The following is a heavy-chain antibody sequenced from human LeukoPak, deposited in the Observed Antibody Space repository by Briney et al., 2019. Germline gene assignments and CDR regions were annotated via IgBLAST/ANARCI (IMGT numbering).Heavy chain of an antibody. V-gene: IGHV1-69*05. Sequence: SVKVSCKASGGTFSSYAISWVRQAPGQGLEWMGGIIPIFGTANYAQKFQGRVTITTDESTSTAYMELSSLRSEDTAVYYCATQFYCSGGSCYYYYMDVWGKGTTVTVSS. CDR1: GGTFSSYA. CDR2: IIPIFGTA. D-gene: IGHD2-15*01. CDR3: ATQFYCSGGSCYYYYMDV. J-gene: IGHJ6*03.